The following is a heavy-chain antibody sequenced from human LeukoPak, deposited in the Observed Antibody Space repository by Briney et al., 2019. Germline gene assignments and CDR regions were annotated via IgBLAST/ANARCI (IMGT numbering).Heavy chain of an antibody. D-gene: IGHD1-26*01. J-gene: IGHJ4*02. CDR1: GGSISISSYY. V-gene: IGHV4-39*01. CDR2: IYYSGST. Sequence: PSETLSLTCTVSGGSISISSYYWGWIRQPPGKGLEWIGSIYYSGSTYYNPSLKSRVTISVDTSKNQFSLKLSSVTAADTAVYYCARHGNKIVGATFDYWGQGTLVTVSS. CDR3: ARHGNKIVGATFDY.